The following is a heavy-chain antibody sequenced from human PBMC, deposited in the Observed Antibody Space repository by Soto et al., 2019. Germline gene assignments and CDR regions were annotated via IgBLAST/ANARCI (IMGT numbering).Heavy chain of an antibody. CDR2: ISGGGGST. V-gene: IGHV3-23*01. CDR3: AKGPEYDILTGCDY. CDR1: GFTFSLSA. D-gene: IGHD3-9*01. Sequence: EVQLLESGGGFVQPGESLRLSCVASGFTFSLSAMSWVRQAPGRGLEWVSSISGGGGSTEYTDSVKGRFTISRDNSKDTVHLQMNSLRAEDTAVYYCAKGPEYDILTGCDYWGQGALVIVSS. J-gene: IGHJ4*02.